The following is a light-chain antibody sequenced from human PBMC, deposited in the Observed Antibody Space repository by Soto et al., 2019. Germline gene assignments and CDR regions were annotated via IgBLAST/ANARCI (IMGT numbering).Light chain of an antibody. Sequence: DIQMTQSPSILSASVGDRVTITCRARQSISRWMAWSQQKPGKAPKLLIYDASSLESGVPARFSGSGSGTEFTLTISSLQPDDFATGYCQQYNHYSGLTFGGGTKVEIK. J-gene: IGKJ4*01. V-gene: IGKV1-5*01. CDR1: QSISRW. CDR3: QQYNHYSGLT. CDR2: DAS.